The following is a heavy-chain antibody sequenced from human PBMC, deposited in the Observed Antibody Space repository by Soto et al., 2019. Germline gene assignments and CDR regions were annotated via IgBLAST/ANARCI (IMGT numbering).Heavy chain of an antibody. CDR3: ARHSDDAFDI. Sequence: PSETLSLTCTVSGGSISSSSYYWGWIRQPPGEGLEWIGSIYYSGSTYYNPSLKSRVTISVDTSKNQFSLKLSSVTAADTAVYYCARHSDDAFDIWGQGTMVTVSS. V-gene: IGHV4-39*01. CDR2: IYYSGST. J-gene: IGHJ3*02. CDR1: GGSISSSSYY.